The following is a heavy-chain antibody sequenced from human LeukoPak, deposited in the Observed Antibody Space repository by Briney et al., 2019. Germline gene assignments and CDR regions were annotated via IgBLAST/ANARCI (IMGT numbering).Heavy chain of an antibody. CDR3: ARGKNSAGNVNDV. J-gene: IGHJ4*02. CDR2: IYSSGNT. Sequence: GGTLRLSCVASGFTVRNSYMTWVRHAPGKGLDWVSVIYSSGNTYYADSVKGRFTISRDSSKNTLYLQMDSLSAEDTAVYYCARGKNSAGNVNDVWGQGTLVTVSS. CDR1: GFTVRNSY. V-gene: IGHV3-53*01. D-gene: IGHD4-23*01.